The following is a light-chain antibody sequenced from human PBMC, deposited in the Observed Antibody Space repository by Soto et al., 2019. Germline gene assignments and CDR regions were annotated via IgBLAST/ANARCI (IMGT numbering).Light chain of an antibody. CDR2: GAT. Sequence: AIQMTQSPSSLSASVGDRVIITCRASQNIRNELGWYQQKPGKAPKVLIYGATRLQSGVPSRFSGSGSGTDFTLTISYLQPEDLATYYCLQDHNYPRTFGQGTKVEIK. J-gene: IGKJ1*01. V-gene: IGKV1-6*01. CDR1: QNIRNE. CDR3: LQDHNYPRT.